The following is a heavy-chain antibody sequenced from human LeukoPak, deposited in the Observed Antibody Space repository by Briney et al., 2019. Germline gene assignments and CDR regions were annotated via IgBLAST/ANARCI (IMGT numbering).Heavy chain of an antibody. CDR2: ISAYNGNT. CDR1: GYTFTSYG. J-gene: IGHJ5*02. Sequence: ASVKVSCKASGYTFTSYGISWVRQAPGQGLEWMGWISAYNGNTNYAQKLQGRVTMTTDTSTSTAYMELRSLRSDDTAVYYCGRDASSLWFGELSWFDPWGQGTLVTVSS. CDR3: GRDASSLWFGELSWFDP. V-gene: IGHV1-18*01. D-gene: IGHD3-10*01.